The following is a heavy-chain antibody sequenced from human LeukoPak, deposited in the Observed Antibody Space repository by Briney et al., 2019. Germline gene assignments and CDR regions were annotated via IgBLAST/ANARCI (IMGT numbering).Heavy chain of an antibody. CDR2: IWYDGSNK. V-gene: IGHV3-33*01. CDR1: GFTFSSYG. Sequence: GRSLRLSCAASGFTFSSYGMHWVRQAPGKGLEGGAGIWYDGSNKYYADSVKGRFTISRDNSKNTLYLQMNSLRAEDTAVYYCARDVVPAAIGWFDPWGQGTLVTVSS. D-gene: IGHD2-2*02. CDR3: ARDVVPAAIGWFDP. J-gene: IGHJ5*02.